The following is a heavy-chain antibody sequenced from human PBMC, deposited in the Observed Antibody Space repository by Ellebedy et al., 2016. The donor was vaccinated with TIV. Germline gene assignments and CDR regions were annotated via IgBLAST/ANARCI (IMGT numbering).Heavy chain of an antibody. D-gene: IGHD6-13*01. CDR2: ISYSGDLM. V-gene: IGHV3-11*01. J-gene: IGHJ4*02. Sequence: PGGSLRLSCAASGFTFSDYYMSWFRQAPGKGPEWVSYISYSGDLMYYADSVKGRFTTSRDNAGNSLYLQMNSLRAEDTAVYYCARLGVIAAAGASDYWGQGTLVIVSS. CDR3: ARLGVIAAAGASDY. CDR1: GFTFSDYY.